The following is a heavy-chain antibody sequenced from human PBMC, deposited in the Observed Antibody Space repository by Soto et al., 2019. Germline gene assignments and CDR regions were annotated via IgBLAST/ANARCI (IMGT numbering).Heavy chain of an antibody. CDR2: IIPILGIA. J-gene: IGHJ5*02. V-gene: IGHV1-69*04. D-gene: IGHD3-22*01. CDR1: GGTFSSYT. CDR3: AREYYYDSSGYYYNWFDP. Sequence: SVQVSCKASGGTFSSYTIRWVRQAPGQGLEWMGRIIPILGIANYAQKFQGRVTITADKSTSTAYMELSSLRSEDTAVYYCAREYYYDSSGYYYNWFDPWGQGTLVTVSS.